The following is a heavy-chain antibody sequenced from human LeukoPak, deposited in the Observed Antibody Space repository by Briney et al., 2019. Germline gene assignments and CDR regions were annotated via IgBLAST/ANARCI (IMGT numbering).Heavy chain of an antibody. J-gene: IGHJ5*02. Sequence: PSETLSLTCAVYGGSFSGYYWSWIRQPPGKGLEWIGYIYYSGSTNYNPSLKSRVTISVDTSKNQFSLKLSSVTAADTAVYYCARGRRITMVRGVINWFDPWGQGTLVTVSS. D-gene: IGHD3-10*01. CDR1: GGSFSGYY. V-gene: IGHV4-59*01. CDR3: ARGRRITMVRGVINWFDP. CDR2: IYYSGST.